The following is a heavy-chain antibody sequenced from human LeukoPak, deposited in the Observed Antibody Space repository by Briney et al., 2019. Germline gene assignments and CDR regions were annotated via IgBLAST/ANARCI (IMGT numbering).Heavy chain of an antibody. D-gene: IGHD2-15*01. J-gene: IGHJ3*01. CDR2: IYSSGST. V-gene: IGHV4-30-4*01. CDR3: ARGGLAAPPGYAFDL. Sequence: TSQALSLTCTVSGGSISSGDCYWSWIRQPPGNGLEWIGYIYSSGSTYYNLSLKSRLTISVDTSKNQFSLKLSSVTAADTAVYYCARGGLAAPPGYAFDLWGQGTMVTVSS. CDR1: GGSISSGDCY.